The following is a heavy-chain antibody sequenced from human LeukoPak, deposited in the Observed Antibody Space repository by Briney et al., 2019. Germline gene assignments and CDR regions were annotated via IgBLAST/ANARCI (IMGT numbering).Heavy chain of an antibody. J-gene: IGHJ4*02. D-gene: IGHD2-2*01. CDR1: GGSISSRSYY. Sequence: SETLSLTCTVSGGSISSRSYYWGWIRQPPGKGLEWIGSIPYSGSTYYNPSLKSRGTISADTSKNQFSLKLSSVTAADTAVYYCARRCSSTSCYFDYWGQGTLVTVSS. CDR3: ARRCSSTSCYFDY. V-gene: IGHV4-39*01. CDR2: IPYSGST.